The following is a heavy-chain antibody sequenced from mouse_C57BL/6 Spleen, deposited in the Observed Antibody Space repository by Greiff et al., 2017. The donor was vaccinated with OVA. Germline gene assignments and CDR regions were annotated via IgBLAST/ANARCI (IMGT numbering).Heavy chain of an antibody. CDR2: IYPRSGNT. J-gene: IGHJ2*01. D-gene: IGHD1-1*01. V-gene: IGHV1-81*01. CDR1: GYTFTSYG. CDR3: AREGYYGSSPHYFDY. Sequence: VMLVESGAELARPGASVKLSCKASGYTFTSYGISWVKQRTGQGLEWIGEIYPRSGNTYYNEKFKGKATLTADKSSSTAYMELRSLTSEDSAVYFCAREGYYGSSPHYFDYWGQGTTLTVSS.